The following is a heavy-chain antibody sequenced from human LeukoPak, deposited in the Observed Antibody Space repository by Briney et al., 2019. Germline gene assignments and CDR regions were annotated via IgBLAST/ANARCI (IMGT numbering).Heavy chain of an antibody. CDR2: INHSGST. CDR3: ARVRCSGGSCYYDY. Sequence: SETLPLTCAVYGGSFSGYYWSWIRQPPGKGLEWIGEINHSGSTNYNPSLKSRVTISVDTSKNQFSLKLSSVTAADTAVYYCARVRCSGGSCYYDYWGQGTLVTVSP. J-gene: IGHJ4*02. D-gene: IGHD2-15*01. V-gene: IGHV4-34*01. CDR1: GGSFSGYY.